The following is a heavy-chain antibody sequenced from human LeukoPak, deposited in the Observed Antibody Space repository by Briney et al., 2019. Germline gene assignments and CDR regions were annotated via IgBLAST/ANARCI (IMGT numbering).Heavy chain of an antibody. J-gene: IGHJ4*02. CDR1: GYTLTELS. D-gene: IGHD3-9*01. CDR2: FDPEDGET. Sequence: ASVKVSCKVSGYTLTELSMHWVRQAPGKGLEWMGGFDPEDGETIYAQKFQGRVTMTEDTSTDTAYVELSSLRSEDTAVYYCAADGLRYPDPYYFDYWGQGTLVTVSS. CDR3: AADGLRYPDPYYFDY. V-gene: IGHV1-24*01.